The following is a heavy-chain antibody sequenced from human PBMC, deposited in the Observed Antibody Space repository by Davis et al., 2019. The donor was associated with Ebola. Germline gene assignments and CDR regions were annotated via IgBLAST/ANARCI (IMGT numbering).Heavy chain of an antibody. CDR1: GGTFSSYA. Sequence: AASVKVSCKASGGTFSSYAISWVRQAPGQGLEWMGIINPSGGSTSYAQKFQGRVTMTRDTSTSTVYMELSSLRSEDTAVYYCARVQDYYDSSGYYEYYFDYWGQGTLVTVSS. J-gene: IGHJ4*02. CDR3: ARVQDYYDSSGYYEYYFDY. D-gene: IGHD3-22*01. V-gene: IGHV1-46*01. CDR2: INPSGGST.